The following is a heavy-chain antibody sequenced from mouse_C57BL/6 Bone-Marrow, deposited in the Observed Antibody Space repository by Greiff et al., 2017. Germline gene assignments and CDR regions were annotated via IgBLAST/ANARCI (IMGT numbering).Heavy chain of an antibody. CDR3: ARSGTAQAAWFAY. CDR1: GYTFTSYW. Sequence: QVQLQQPGAELVKPGASVKLSCKASGYTFTSYWMHWVKQRPGQGLEWIGMIHPNSGSTNYNEKFKSKATLTVDKSSSTAYMQLSSLTSEDSAVYCCARSGTAQAAWFAYWGQGTLVTVSA. J-gene: IGHJ3*01. V-gene: IGHV1-64*01. CDR2: IHPNSGST. D-gene: IGHD3-2*02.